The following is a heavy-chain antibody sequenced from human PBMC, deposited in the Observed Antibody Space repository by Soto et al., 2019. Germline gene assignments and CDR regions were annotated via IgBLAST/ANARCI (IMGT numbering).Heavy chain of an antibody. J-gene: IGHJ6*02. V-gene: IGHV1-18*01. CDR1: GYTFTRYG. D-gene: IGHD3-10*01. CDR2: INVYNGRT. CDR3: ARSGRPGYYYFLMDV. Sequence: QVPLVQSGAEVKKPGASVKVSCKASGYTFTRYGVSWVRQAPGQGLEWMGWINVYNGRTDYAQKFQGRVTMTTDTSTSTAYMEVRTLRSDDTAVYYCARSGRPGYYYFLMDVWGQGTTVTVSS.